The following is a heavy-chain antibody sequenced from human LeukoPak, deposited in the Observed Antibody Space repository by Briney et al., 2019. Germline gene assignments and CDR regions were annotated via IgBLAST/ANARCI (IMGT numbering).Heavy chain of an antibody. D-gene: IGHD3-10*01. V-gene: IGHV4-34*01. CDR3: ARDKVRGRLYYYGMDV. CDR2: INHSGST. J-gene: IGHJ6*02. CDR1: GGSFSGYY. Sequence: SETLSLTCAVYGGSFSGYYWSWIRQPPGKGLEWIGEINHSGSTNYNPSLKSRVTISVDTSKNQFSLKLSSVTAADTAVYYCARDKVRGRLYYYGMDVWGQGTTVTASS.